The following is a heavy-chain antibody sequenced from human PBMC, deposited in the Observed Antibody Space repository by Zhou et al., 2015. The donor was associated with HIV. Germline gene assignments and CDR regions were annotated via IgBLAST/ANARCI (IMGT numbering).Heavy chain of an antibody. D-gene: IGHD3-10*01. CDR3: ARLLWFGDRDY. V-gene: IGHV1-2*02. CDR2: INPNSGGT. CDR1: GGTFSSYA. Sequence: QVQLVQSGAEVKKPGSSVKVSCKASGGTFSSYAISWVRQAPGQGLEWMGWINPNSGGTNYAQKFQGRVTMTRDTSISTAYMELSRLRSDDTAVYYCARLLWFGDRDYWGQGTLVTVSS. J-gene: IGHJ4*02.